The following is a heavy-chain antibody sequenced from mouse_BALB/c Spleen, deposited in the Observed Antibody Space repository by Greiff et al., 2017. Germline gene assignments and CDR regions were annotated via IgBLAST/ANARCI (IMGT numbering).Heavy chain of an antibody. D-gene: IGHD2-3*01. CDR2: ISYSGST. CDR3: ARLGDGYYFDY. J-gene: IGHJ2*01. V-gene: IGHV3-2*02. CDR1: GYSITSDYA. Sequence: VQLKESGPGLVKPSQSLSLTCTVTGYSITSDYAWNWIRQFPGNKLEWMGYISYSGSTSYNPSLKSRISITRDTSKNQFFLQLNSVTTEDTATYYCARLGDGYYFDYWGQGTTLTVSS.